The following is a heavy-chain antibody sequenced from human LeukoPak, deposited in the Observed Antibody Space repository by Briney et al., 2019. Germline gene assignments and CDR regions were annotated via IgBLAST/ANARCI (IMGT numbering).Heavy chain of an antibody. CDR3: ARGAVVVVPAATWFDP. D-gene: IGHD2-2*01. V-gene: IGHV1-18*01. J-gene: IGHJ5*02. CDR1: GYTFTSYG. CDR2: ISAYNGNT. Sequence: ASVKVSCKASGYTFTSYGISWVRQAPGQGLEWMGWISAYNGNTNYAQKLQGRVTMTTDTSTSTAYMEQRSLRSDDTAVYYCARGAVVVVPAATWFDPWGQGTLVSVSS.